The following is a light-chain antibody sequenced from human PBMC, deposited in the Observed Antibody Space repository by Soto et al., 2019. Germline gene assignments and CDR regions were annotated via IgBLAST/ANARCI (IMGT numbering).Light chain of an antibody. V-gene: IGKV1-39*01. Sequence: DIQMTQSPSSLSASVGDRVTITCRASQSISSSLNWYQQKPGKVPKLLIYAASSLQSGVPSRFSGSGSGTDFTLTISSLQPEDFATYYCQQSYSTPRTFGQGTKV. CDR2: AAS. CDR1: QSISSS. CDR3: QQSYSTPRT. J-gene: IGKJ1*01.